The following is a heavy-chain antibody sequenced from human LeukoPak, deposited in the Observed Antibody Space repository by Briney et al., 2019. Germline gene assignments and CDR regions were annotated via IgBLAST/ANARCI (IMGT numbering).Heavy chain of an antibody. V-gene: IGHV4-38-2*01. J-gene: IGHJ4*02. Sequence: PSETLSLTCAVSGYSISSGYYWGWIRQPPGKGLEWIGSIYHSGSTYYNPSLKSRVTTSVDTSKNQFSLKLSSVTAADTAVYYCAGGDTFGGVIVILGYWGQGTLVTVSS. CDR2: IYHSGST. CDR1: GYSISSGYY. D-gene: IGHD3-16*02. CDR3: AGGDTFGGVIVILGY.